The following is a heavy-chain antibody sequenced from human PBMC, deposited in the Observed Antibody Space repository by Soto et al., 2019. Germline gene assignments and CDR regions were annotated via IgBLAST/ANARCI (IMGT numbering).Heavy chain of an antibody. V-gene: IGHV4-39*01. CDR2: IYYSERTSYNSGST. J-gene: IGHJ5*02. CDR3: ARHTRNQFDP. CDR1: GDSMTSSSYY. Sequence: PSETLSLTCTVSGDSMTSSSYYWVWIRHPPGKGLEWIGSIYYSERTSYNSGSTYYSPSLKSRVTISGDTSKSQFSLKLSSVTAADTAVYYCARHTRNQFDPWGQGTLVTVSS.